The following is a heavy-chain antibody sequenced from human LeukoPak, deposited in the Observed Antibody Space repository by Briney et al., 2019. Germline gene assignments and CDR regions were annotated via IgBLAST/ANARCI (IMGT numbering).Heavy chain of an antibody. CDR2: IYTSGST. J-gene: IGHJ4*02. Sequence: SETLSLTCTVSGGSISGYYWSWIRKPAGKGLEWIGRIYTSGSTNYNPSLKSRVTMSVDTSKNQFSLKLSSVTAADTAVYYCARGPNRRVPAAVDYWGQGTLVTVSS. V-gene: IGHV4-4*07. CDR1: GGSISGYY. D-gene: IGHD2-2*01. CDR3: ARGPNRRVPAAVDY.